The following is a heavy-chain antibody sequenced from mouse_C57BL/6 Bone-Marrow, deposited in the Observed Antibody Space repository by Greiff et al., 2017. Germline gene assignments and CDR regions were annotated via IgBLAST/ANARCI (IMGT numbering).Heavy chain of an antibody. CDR1: GYTFTSYW. Sequence: VQLQQPGAELVKPGASVKMSCKASGYTFTSYWITWVKPRPGQGLEWIGDIYPGSGSTTYNEKFKSKATLTLDTSSSKAYMQLSSLTSEDSAVYYCASTLIAYWGQGTLVTVSA. D-gene: IGHD6-1*01. CDR2: IYPGSGST. V-gene: IGHV1-55*01. CDR3: ASTLIAY. J-gene: IGHJ3*01.